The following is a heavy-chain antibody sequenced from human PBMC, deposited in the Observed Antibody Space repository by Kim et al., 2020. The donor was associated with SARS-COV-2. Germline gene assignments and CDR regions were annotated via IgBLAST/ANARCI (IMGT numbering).Heavy chain of an antibody. J-gene: IGHJ3*02. D-gene: IGHD4-4*01. CDR1: EFTFSNYW. CDR3: ARELKIDPSSPRQYDALDM. V-gene: IGHV3-74*01. CDR2: IKSDGSSK. Sequence: GGSLRLPCAASEFTFSNYWMHWVRQMPGQGLEWVSRIKSDGSSKDYADSVKGRFRITRDNAWNKMYLEMNGLRVEDTAVYYCARELKIDPSSPRQYDALDMWGQGTMVTVSS.